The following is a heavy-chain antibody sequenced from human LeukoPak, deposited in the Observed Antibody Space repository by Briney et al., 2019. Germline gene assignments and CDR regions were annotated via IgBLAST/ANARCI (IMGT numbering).Heavy chain of an antibody. J-gene: IGHJ4*02. D-gene: IGHD5-18*01. CDR3: ARGVQRAALVPPYYFDF. Sequence: GSLRLSCAASGFTVSSNYMSWVRQPPGKGLEWIGEINHFGRTNYSPSLKSRLTMSVGASRNQFSLTLTSVTAADTAVYYCARGVQRAALVPPYYFDFWGQGTLVTVSS. CDR1: GFTVSSNY. CDR2: INHFGRT. V-gene: IGHV4-34*01.